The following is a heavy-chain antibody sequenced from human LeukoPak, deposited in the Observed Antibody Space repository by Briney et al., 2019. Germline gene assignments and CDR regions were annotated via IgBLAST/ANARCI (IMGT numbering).Heavy chain of an antibody. CDR2: INWNGGST. J-gene: IGHJ3*02. V-gene: IGHV3-20*04. Sequence: GGSLRLSCAASGFTFDDYGMSWVRQAPGKGLESVSGINWNGGSTGYADSVKGRFTISRDNAKNSLYLQMNSLRAEDTALYYCARGSAYDFWSGYPIEAFDIWGQGTMVTVSS. D-gene: IGHD3-3*01. CDR1: GFTFDDYG. CDR3: ARGSAYDFWSGYPIEAFDI.